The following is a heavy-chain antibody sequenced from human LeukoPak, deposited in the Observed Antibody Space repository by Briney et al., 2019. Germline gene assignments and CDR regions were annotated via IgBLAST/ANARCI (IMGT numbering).Heavy chain of an antibody. CDR2: IRYDGSNK. Sequence: GGSLRLSCAASGFTFSSYGMHWVRQAPGKGLEWVAFIRYDGSNKYYADSVKGRFTISRDNSKDTLYLQMNSLRAEDTAVYYCAKEGGYSGYDPPPTYFDYWGQGTLVTVSS. D-gene: IGHD5-12*01. CDR3: AKEGGYSGYDPPPTYFDY. V-gene: IGHV3-30*02. CDR1: GFTFSSYG. J-gene: IGHJ4*02.